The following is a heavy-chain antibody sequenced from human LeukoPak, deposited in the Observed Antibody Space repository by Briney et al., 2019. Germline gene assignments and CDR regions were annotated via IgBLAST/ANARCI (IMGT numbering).Heavy chain of an antibody. CDR1: GFTFSSYS. Sequence: GGSLRLSCAASGFTFSSYSMNWVRQAPGKGLEWVSYISSSSSTIYYADSVKGRFTISRDNSKNTLYLQMNSLRAEDTAVYYCARDFMITFGDPSGAFDIWGQGTMVTVSS. CDR2: ISSSSSTI. D-gene: IGHD3-16*01. CDR3: ARDFMITFGDPSGAFDI. V-gene: IGHV3-48*01. J-gene: IGHJ3*02.